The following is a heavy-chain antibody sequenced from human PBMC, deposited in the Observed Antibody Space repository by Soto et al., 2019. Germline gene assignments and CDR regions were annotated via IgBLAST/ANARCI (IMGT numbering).Heavy chain of an antibody. Sequence: QLQLQESGPGLVKPSETLSLTCTVSGDSITSSSHYWGWIRQPPGKGLECIANIYYDGNTYYHPSLRSRDATSLDTSKNQFSLRLTSVTAADTAVYYCARSSIDPRVFMYPFDSWGQGTLVTVSS. D-gene: IGHD6-6*01. J-gene: IGHJ4*02. CDR1: GDSITSSSHY. V-gene: IGHV4-39*01. CDR2: IYYDGNT. CDR3: ARSSIDPRVFMYPFDS.